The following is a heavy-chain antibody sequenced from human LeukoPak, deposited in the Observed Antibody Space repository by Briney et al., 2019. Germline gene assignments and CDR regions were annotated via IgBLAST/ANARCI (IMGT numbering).Heavy chain of an antibody. J-gene: IGHJ6*03. CDR1: GLAFTNFA. V-gene: IGHV3-23*01. CDR3: AKMKGQRLNDYCMDV. CDR2: VTGSGGSS. Sequence: GGSLRLSCEASGLAFTNFAMSWVRRAPGKGLEWVSGVTGSGGSSYYADSVKGRFTISRDNAKNALYLQMNSLRADDTALYYCAKMKGQRLNDYCMDVWGKGTTATVSS.